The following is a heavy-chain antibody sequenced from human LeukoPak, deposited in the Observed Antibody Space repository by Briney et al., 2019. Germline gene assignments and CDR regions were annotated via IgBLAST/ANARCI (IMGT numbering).Heavy chain of an antibody. Sequence: SETLYLTCAVSGYSISSGYYWGWIRQPPGKGLEWIGSIYHSGSTYYNPSLKSRVTISVDTSKNQFSLKLSSVTAADTAVYYCARGRNDYGNYRFGYWGQGTLVTVSS. CDR1: GYSISSGYY. D-gene: IGHD4-11*01. J-gene: IGHJ4*02. CDR3: ARGRNDYGNYRFGY. CDR2: IYHSGST. V-gene: IGHV4-38-2*01.